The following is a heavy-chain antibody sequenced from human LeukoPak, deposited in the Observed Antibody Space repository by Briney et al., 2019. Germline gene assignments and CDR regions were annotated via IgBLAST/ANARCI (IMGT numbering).Heavy chain of an antibody. CDR1: GGSISSSSYY. J-gene: IGHJ5*02. D-gene: IGHD2-2*02. Sequence: SETLSLTCTVSGGSISSSSYYWRWIRQPAGKGLEWIGRIYTSGSTNYNPSLKSRVTISVDTSKNQFSLKLSSVTAADTAVYYCATQRGCSSTSCYIKNWFDPWGQGTLVTVSS. V-gene: IGHV4-61*02. CDR3: ATQRGCSSTSCYIKNWFDP. CDR2: IYTSGST.